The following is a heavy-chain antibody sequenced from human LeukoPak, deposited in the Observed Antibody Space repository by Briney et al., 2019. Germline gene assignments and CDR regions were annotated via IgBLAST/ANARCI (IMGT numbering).Heavy chain of an antibody. J-gene: IGHJ5*02. CDR1: SYSINNGYL. Sequence: PSETLSLTCTVSSYSINNGYLWAWIRQPLGKGLEWIGSVYRSGSAYYNPSLNSRVTISVDTSKNQFSLKLSSVTAADTAVYYCARELEWELPRRRNWFDPWGQGTLVTVSS. CDR3: ARELEWELPRRRNWFDP. V-gene: IGHV4-38-2*02. CDR2: VYRSGSA. D-gene: IGHD1-26*01.